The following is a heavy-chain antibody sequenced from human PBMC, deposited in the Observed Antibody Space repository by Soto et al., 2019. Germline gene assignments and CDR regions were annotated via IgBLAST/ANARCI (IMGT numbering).Heavy chain of an antibody. CDR2: ISGSGGST. V-gene: IGHV3-23*01. J-gene: IGHJ4*02. CDR3: AKDLPTAAFCFDY. CDR1: GFTFSTYA. Sequence: EVPLLESGGGLVQPGGSLRLSCAASGFTFSTYAMSWVRQAPGKGLEGVSVISGSGGSTYYADSVKGRFTISRDNSKNTLFLQMNSMRAEDTAVYYCAKDLPTAAFCFDYWGQGTLVTVSS. D-gene: IGHD2-2*01.